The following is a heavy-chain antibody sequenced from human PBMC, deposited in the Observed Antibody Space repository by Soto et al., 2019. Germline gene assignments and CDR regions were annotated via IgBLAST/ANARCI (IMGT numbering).Heavy chain of an antibody. CDR1: GFSLSSSGVC. CDR3: ARLVGRPGHYGSYYYYGMDV. D-gene: IGHD3-10*01. Sequence: SGATLVNPTQTLTRTCTCSGFSLSSSGVCVTWIRQPPGKALEWLAVIDWDNDTYFSTSLKTRLTISKDTSKNQVVLVLTNTDPVDTATYYCARLVGRPGHYGSYYYYGMDVWGQGT. V-gene: IGHV2-70*01. CDR2: IDWDNDT. J-gene: IGHJ6*02.